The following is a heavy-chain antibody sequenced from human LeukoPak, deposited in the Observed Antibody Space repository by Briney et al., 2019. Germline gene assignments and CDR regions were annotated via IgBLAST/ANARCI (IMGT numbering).Heavy chain of an antibody. CDR2: ISVDNGNT. V-gene: IGHV1-18*01. D-gene: IGHD1-14*01. CDR3: ARKGEPKSSNLYYYGMDV. Sequence: ASVKVSCKASGYTFTSYGITWVRQAPGQGLEWMGWISVDNGNTNYAQKLQGRVTMTTDTSTRAAYMELRSLRSDDTAVYYCARKGEPKSSNLYYYGMDVWGQGTTVTVSS. J-gene: IGHJ6*02. CDR1: GYTFTSYG.